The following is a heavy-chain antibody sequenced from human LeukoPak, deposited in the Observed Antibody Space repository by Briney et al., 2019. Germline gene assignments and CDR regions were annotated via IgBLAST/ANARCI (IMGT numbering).Heavy chain of an antibody. J-gene: IGHJ4*02. CDR2: IIPMFGTT. CDR1: GGTFSSYP. Sequence: GASVKVSCKASGGTFSSYPFTWVRQAPGQGLEWLGGIIPMFGTTNYAQKFQGRVTMTADESTSTAYMELTSLSSEDTAVYHCVRGLHTALVSAFDYWGQGTLVTVSS. V-gene: IGHV1-69*13. D-gene: IGHD5-18*01. CDR3: VRGLHTALVSAFDY.